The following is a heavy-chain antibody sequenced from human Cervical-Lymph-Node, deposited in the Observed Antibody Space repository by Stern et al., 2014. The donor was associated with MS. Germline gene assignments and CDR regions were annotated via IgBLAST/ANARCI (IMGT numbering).Heavy chain of an antibody. V-gene: IGHV4-59*12. J-gene: IGHJ4*02. D-gene: IGHD4-17*01. Sequence: QLQLQESGPGLVKPSETLSLTCTVSGGSITNFYLSWIRQSQEKGLERIGYIFSSGSTNYNPSLESRVPISLDPSKNQFSLNLTSVTAADTAVYYCARAPRWWTVTFDFWGRGTLVTVSS. CDR2: IFSSGST. CDR1: GGSITNFY. CDR3: ARAPRWWTVTFDF.